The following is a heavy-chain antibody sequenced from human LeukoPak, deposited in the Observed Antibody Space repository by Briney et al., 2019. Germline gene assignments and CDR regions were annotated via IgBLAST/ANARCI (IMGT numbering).Heavy chain of an antibody. D-gene: IGHD3-10*01. CDR1: GRPISISSYY. V-gene: IGHV4-39*01. CDR3: ARSGPGGSSGSFDY. J-gene: IGHJ4*02. CDR2: IYYSGST. Sequence: PSDTLSLTCTVSGRPISISSYYWRWIRQPPGKGLERIGSIYYSGSTYYNPSLKSRVTISVDTSKNQFSLKLSSVTAADTAVYYCARSGPGGSSGSFDYWGQGTLVTVSS.